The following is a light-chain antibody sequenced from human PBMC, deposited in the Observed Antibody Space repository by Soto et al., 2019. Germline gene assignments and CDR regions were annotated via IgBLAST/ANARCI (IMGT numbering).Light chain of an antibody. CDR2: GAS. CDR3: QQSYRTPT. V-gene: IGKV1-39*01. J-gene: IGKJ5*01. CDR1: QSISSY. Sequence: DIKMTQSPSSLSASVGGIVTITCRASQSISSYLNWYQQKPGKAPKLLIYGASTLQSGVPSRFSGSGSGTDYTLTISSLQPEDFATYYCQQSYRTPTFGQGTRLEIK.